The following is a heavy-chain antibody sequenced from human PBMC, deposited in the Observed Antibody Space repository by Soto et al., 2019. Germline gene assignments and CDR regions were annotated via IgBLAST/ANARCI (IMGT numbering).Heavy chain of an antibody. Sequence: QVQLVESGGGVVQPGRSLRLSCAASGFTFSSYGMHWVRQAPGKGLEWVAVISYDGSNKYYADSVKGRFTISKDNSKNTRYLQMNSLRAEDMAVYYCARTSLNGFDYWGQGTLVTVSS. CDR3: ARTSLNGFDY. CDR2: ISYDGSNK. D-gene: IGHD1-1*01. J-gene: IGHJ4*02. V-gene: IGHV3-30*03. CDR1: GFTFSSYG.